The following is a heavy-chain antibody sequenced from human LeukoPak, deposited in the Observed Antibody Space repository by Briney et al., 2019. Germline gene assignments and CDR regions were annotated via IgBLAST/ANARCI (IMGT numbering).Heavy chain of an antibody. J-gene: IGHJ6*02. CDR1: GFTFSGSD. V-gene: IGHV3-33*03. CDR3: ATGPLNDYGMGD. Sequence: GGSLRLSCAASGFTFSGSDMHWVRQAPGKGLKWVAVIWHDGSIESYADSVKGRFTVSRDNSKTTLYLQMNSLRAEDTAVYYCATGPLNDYGMGDWGQGTTVTVSS. CDR2: IWHDGSIE.